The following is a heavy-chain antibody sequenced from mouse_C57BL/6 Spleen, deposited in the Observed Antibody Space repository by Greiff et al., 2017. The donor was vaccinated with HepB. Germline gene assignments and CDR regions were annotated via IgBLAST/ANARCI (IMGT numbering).Heavy chain of an antibody. CDR2: IDPNSGGT. Sequence: VQLQQSGAELVKPGASVKLSCKASGYTFTSYWMHWVKQRPGRGLEWIGRIDPNSGGTKYNEKFKSKATLTVDKPSSTAYMQLSSLTSEDSAVYYCARERGFITTVVYFDYWGQGTTLTVSS. CDR3: ARERGFITTVVYFDY. D-gene: IGHD1-1*01. CDR1: GYTFTSYW. J-gene: IGHJ2*01. V-gene: IGHV1-72*01.